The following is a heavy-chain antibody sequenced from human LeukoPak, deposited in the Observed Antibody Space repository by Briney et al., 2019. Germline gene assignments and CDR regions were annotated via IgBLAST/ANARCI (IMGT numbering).Heavy chain of an antibody. Sequence: GASVKVSCKASGYTFTSYYMHWVRQAPGQGLEWMGGIIPIFGTANYAQKFQGRVTITADESTSTAYMELSSLRSEDTAVYYCARGVGQGAFDIWGQGTMVTVSS. CDR3: ARGVGQGAFDI. V-gene: IGHV1-69*13. CDR1: GYTFTSYY. D-gene: IGHD1-26*01. CDR2: IIPIFGTA. J-gene: IGHJ3*02.